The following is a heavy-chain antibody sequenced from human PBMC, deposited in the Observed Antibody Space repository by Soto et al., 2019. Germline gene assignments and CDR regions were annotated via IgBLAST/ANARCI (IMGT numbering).Heavy chain of an antibody. CDR1: GYTFTAYY. J-gene: IGHJ4*02. D-gene: IGHD3-10*01. Sequence: PSVKVSCKASGYTFTAYYMHWVRQAPGQGLEWMGWINPNNGGTNYAQKFHGRVTMTRDTSISTVYMELSRLRSDDTAVYYCARSPVRDYFDYWGQGTLVTSPQ. V-gene: IGHV1-2*02. CDR2: INPNNGGT. CDR3: ARSPVRDYFDY.